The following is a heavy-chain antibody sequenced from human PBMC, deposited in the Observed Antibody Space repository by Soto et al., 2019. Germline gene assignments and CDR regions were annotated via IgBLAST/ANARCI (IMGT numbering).Heavy chain of an antibody. J-gene: IGHJ3*02. Sequence: QPGGSLRLSCAASGFTFSSYAMHWVRQAPGKGLEWVAVISYDGSNKYYADSVKGRFTISRDNSKNTLYLQMNSLRAEDTAVYYCARDRDLSITIFGVVSSRRILGGAFDIWGQGTMVTVSS. D-gene: IGHD3-3*01. V-gene: IGHV3-30-3*01. CDR3: ARDRDLSITIFGVVSSRRILGGAFDI. CDR1: GFTFSSYA. CDR2: ISYDGSNK.